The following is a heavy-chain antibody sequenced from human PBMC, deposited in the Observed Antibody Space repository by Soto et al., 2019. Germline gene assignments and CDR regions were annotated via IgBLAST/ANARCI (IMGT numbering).Heavy chain of an antibody. Sequence: GGSLRLSCAVSGFTLSDHHIDWVRQAPGKGLEWVGRSRDKPQGYSTAYAASVKGRFTTSRDESKNSAYLQMNSLKTEDTAVYYCVRATYFSDSSGYTRCLDYWGQGTLVTVSS. V-gene: IGHV3-72*01. CDR1: GFTLSDHH. D-gene: IGHD3-22*01. J-gene: IGHJ4*02. CDR3: VRATYFSDSSGYTRCLDY. CDR2: SRDKPQGYST.